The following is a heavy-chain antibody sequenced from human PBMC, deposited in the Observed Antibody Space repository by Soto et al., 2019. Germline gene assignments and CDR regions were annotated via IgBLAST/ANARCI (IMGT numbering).Heavy chain of an antibody. D-gene: IGHD1-26*01. CDR3: GILESGSYTGFDP. V-gene: IGHV4-4*02. Sequence: SETLSLTCAVSGVSISSSNWWSWVRQPPGKGLEWIGEIYHSGSTNYNPSLKSRVTISVDKSKNQFSLKLSSVTAADPAEYYWGILESGSYTGFDPWGKGTLVTVS. CDR2: IYHSGST. J-gene: IGHJ5*02. CDR1: GVSISSSNW.